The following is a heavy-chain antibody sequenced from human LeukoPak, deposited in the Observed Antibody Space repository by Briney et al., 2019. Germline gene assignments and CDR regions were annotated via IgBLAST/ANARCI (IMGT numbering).Heavy chain of an antibody. Sequence: PGGSLRLSCAASGFTFSSYGMHWVRQAPGKGLEWVAVIWYDGSNKYYADSVKGRFTISRDNSKNTLYLQMNSLRAEDTAVYYCARGPSYYDILTGYSAFDYRGQGTLVTVSS. V-gene: IGHV3-33*01. D-gene: IGHD3-9*01. J-gene: IGHJ4*02. CDR1: GFTFSSYG. CDR3: ARGPSYYDILTGYSAFDY. CDR2: IWYDGSNK.